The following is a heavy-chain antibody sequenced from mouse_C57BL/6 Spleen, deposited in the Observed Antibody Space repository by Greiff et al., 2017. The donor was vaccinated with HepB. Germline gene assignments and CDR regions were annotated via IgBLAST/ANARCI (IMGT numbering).Heavy chain of an antibody. V-gene: IGHV3-6*01. D-gene: IGHD3-2*02. J-gene: IGHJ3*01. CDR2: ISYDGSN. CDR3: ARGPRQLRLHTWFAY. Sequence: VQLKESGPGLVKPSQSLSLTCSVTGYSITSGYYWNWIRQFPGNKLEWMGYISYDGSNNYNPSLKNRISITRDTSKNQFFLKLNSVTTEDTATYYCARGPRQLRLHTWFAYWGQGTLVTVSA. CDR1: GYSITSGYY.